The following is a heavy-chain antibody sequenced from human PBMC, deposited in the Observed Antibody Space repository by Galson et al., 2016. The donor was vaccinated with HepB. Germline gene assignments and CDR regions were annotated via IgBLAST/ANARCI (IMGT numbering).Heavy chain of an antibody. V-gene: IGHV1-18*04. J-gene: IGHJ4*02. Sequence: SVKVSCKASGGSFNSHSVSWVRQAPGQGLEWMGWISTYSGNTKYAQKFQGGLTLTTDSSTTTAYVELRSLRFDDTALYYCARDVQYRFDSWGQGTLVTVSS. CDR3: ARDVQYRFDS. CDR1: GGSFNSHS. D-gene: IGHD2/OR15-2a*01. CDR2: ISTYSGNT.